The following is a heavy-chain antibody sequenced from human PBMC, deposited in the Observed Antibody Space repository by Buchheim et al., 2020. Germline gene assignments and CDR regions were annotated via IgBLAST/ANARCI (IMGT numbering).Heavy chain of an antibody. CDR3: ARTSSEDFWSGYVFDI. J-gene: IGHJ3*02. V-gene: IGHV4-61*02. Sequence: QVQLQESGPGLVKPSQTLSLTCTVSGGSISSGSYYWSWIRQPAGKGLEWIGRIYTSGSTNYNPSLKSRVTISVDTSKNQFSLKLSSVTAADTATYHCARTSSEDFWSGYVFDIWGQGT. CDR1: GGSISSGSYY. CDR2: IYTSGST. D-gene: IGHD3-3*01.